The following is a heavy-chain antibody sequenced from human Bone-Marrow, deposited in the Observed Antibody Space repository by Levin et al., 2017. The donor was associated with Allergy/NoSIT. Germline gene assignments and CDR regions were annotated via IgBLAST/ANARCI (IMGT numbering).Heavy chain of an antibody. V-gene: IGHV1-8*01. Sequence: GESLKISCKASGYTFTSYDINWVRQATGQGLEWMGWMNPNSGNTGYAQKFQGRVTMTRNTSISTAYMELSSLRSEDTAVYYCARGRSSSRYWGQGTLVTVSS. D-gene: IGHD6-6*01. CDR3: ARGRSSSRY. J-gene: IGHJ4*02. CDR2: MNPNSGNT. CDR1: GYTFTSYD.